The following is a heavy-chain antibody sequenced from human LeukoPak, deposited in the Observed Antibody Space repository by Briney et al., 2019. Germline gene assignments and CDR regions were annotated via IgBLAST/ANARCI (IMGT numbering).Heavy chain of an antibody. V-gene: IGHV4-39*07. CDR1: GGSISTSNYY. J-gene: IGHJ4*02. Sequence: SETLSLTCTVSGGSISTSNYYWGWIRQPPGKGLEWIGNIFYSGSTYYSPSLKSRVTISVDTSKNQFSLKLSSVTAADTAVYYCAREARVRLQPWYYFDYWGQGTLVTVSS. CDR2: IFYSGST. CDR3: AREARVRLQPWYYFDY. D-gene: IGHD5-24*01.